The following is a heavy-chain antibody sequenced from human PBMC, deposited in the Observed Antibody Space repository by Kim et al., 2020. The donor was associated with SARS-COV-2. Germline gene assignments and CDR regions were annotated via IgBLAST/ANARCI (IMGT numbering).Heavy chain of an antibody. CDR3: ARKFYHETFDF. J-gene: IGHJ3*01. CDR2: VFYGGDT. D-gene: IGHD2-2*01. CDR1: GDSISSYS. Sequence: SETLSLTCTVSGDSISSYSWSWIRQPPGKGLEWIGYVFYGGDTKYNPSLKSRVSISLHTSTNQFSLNLSSVTAADTAVYFCARKFYHETFDFWGPGAMVTVSS. V-gene: IGHV4-59*13.